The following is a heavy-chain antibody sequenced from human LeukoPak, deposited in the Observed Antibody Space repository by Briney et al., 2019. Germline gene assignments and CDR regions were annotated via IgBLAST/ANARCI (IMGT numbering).Heavy chain of an antibody. J-gene: IGHJ4*02. Sequence: KSGGSLRLSCAASGFTFSSYSMNWVRQAPGKGLEWVSSISSSSTYINYADSVKGRFTISRDNAKNSLYLQMNSLRAEDTAVYYCARRSLYDFWSGRKGGFDYWGQGTLVTVSS. CDR1: GFTFSSYS. CDR2: ISSSSTYI. D-gene: IGHD3-3*01. V-gene: IGHV3-21*01. CDR3: ARRSLYDFWSGRKGGFDY.